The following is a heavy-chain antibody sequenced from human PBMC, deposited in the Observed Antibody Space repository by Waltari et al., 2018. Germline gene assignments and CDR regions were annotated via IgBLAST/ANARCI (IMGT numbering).Heavy chain of an antibody. CDR3: ASRGYSFNWFDP. V-gene: IGHV4-34*01. D-gene: IGHD5-18*01. J-gene: IGHJ5*02. Sequence: YWSWIRQPPGKGLEWIGEINHSGSTNYNPSLKSRVTISVDTSKNQFSLKLSSVTAADTAVYYCASRGYSFNWFDPWGQGTLVTVSS. CDR2: INHSGST. CDR1: Y.